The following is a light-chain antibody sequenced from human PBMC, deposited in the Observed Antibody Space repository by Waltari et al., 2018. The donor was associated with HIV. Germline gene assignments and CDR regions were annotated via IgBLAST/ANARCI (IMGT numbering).Light chain of an antibody. V-gene: IGLV2-23*02. CDR3: CAYAGPTGLSEV. CDR1: SRYLGAYNY. CDR2: DVG. J-gene: IGLJ2*01. Sequence: QSALTQTASVSGSPGQSITLSSTGTSRYLGAYNYFSLYQQHPGKAPKLIIQDVGTRPSGVSDRFSGSKSGNTASLTISGLQSEDEADYHCCAYAGPTGLSEVFGGGTKLTVL.